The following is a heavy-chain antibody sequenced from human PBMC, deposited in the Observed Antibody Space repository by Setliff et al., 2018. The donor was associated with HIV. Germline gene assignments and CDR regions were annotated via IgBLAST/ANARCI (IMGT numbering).Heavy chain of an antibody. CDR3: ARGYDVLTANPDS. J-gene: IGHJ4*02. V-gene: IGHV3-21*01. CDR2: ISSSSSYI. Sequence: GGSLRLSSAASGFTFSGYSMNWVRQAPGKGLEWVSSISSSSSYIYYADSVRGRFTISRDNAKNSLNLQMNSLRAEDTAVYYCARGYDVLTANPDSWGQGTLVTVS. D-gene: IGHD3-9*01. CDR1: GFTFSGYS.